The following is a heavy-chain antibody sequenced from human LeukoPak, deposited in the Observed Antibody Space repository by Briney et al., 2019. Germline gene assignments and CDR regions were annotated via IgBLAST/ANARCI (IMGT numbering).Heavy chain of an antibody. CDR2: ISGSGGST. V-gene: IGHV3-23*01. J-gene: IGHJ4*02. D-gene: IGHD3-22*01. CDR3: ANVPIVLGSGYYFDY. CDR1: GFTFSSYD. Sequence: PGGSLRLSCAASGFTFSSYDLSWVRQAPGKGLEWVSAISGSGGSTYYADSVKGRFTISRDNSKNTLYLQMNSLRAEDTAVYYCANVPIVLGSGYYFDYWGQGTLVTVSS.